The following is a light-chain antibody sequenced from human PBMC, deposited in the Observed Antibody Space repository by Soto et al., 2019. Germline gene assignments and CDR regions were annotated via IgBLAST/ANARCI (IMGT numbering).Light chain of an antibody. J-gene: IGKJ1*01. CDR2: GTS. Sequence: VMTQSPATLSVSPGERATLYCMASLPVGTNLAWYQQKPGQPPRLLIYGTSTRATGIPARFSGSVSGTDFTLTISRLQSEDFAVYYCHHHNKWHPGTFGQGTKVEIK. V-gene: IGKV3-15*01. CDR1: LPVGTN. CDR3: HHHNKWHPGT.